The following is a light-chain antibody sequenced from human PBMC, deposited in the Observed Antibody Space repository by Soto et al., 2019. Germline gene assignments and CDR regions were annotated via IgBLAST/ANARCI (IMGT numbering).Light chain of an antibody. CDR3: QHYIGSWT. Sequence: DVQMTQSPSTLPASVGDRVSITCRASQSIDTWLAWYQQKPGKAPNLLIYKASYLESGVPSRFSGSGSGTEFTLTISGLQPEDFATYYCQHYIGSWTFGRGTKVDIK. J-gene: IGKJ1*01. V-gene: IGKV1-5*03. CDR2: KAS. CDR1: QSIDTW.